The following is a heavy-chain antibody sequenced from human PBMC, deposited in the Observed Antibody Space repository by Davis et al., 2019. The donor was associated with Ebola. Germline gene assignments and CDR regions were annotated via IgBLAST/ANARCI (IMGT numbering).Heavy chain of an antibody. D-gene: IGHD4-11*01. CDR1: GYSFTSYW. Sequence: PGGSLRLSCKGSGYSFTSYWISWVRQMPGKGLEWMGRIDPSDSYTNYSPSFQGHVTISADKSISTAYLQWSSLKASDTAMYYCAAQLYYYYGMDVWGQGTTVTVSS. CDR2: IDPSDSYT. J-gene: IGHJ6*02. CDR3: AAQLYYYYGMDV. V-gene: IGHV5-10-1*01.